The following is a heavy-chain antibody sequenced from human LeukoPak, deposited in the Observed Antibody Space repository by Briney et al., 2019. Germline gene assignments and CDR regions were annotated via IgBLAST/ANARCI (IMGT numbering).Heavy chain of an antibody. J-gene: IGHJ4*02. D-gene: IGHD2-15*01. CDR1: GFTFSNYW. V-gene: IGHV3-7*01. CDR3: ARDKYCSDDNCDGGSKFDY. Sequence: GGSLRLSCAASGFTFSNYWMSWVRQAPGRGLEWVANIKEDGSEKNYVDSVKGRFTISRDNAKNSLYLQMNSLRAEDTGVYYCARDKYCSDDNCDGGSKFDYWGQGTLVTVSS. CDR2: IKEDGSEK.